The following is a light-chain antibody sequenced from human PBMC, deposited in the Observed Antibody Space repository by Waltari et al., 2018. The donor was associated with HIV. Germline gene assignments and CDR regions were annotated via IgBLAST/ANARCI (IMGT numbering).Light chain of an antibody. Sequence: AVTQPASVSGLPGQPTTISSPGDDRDFVLYTFVPWYQQHSGNPPRLILYDVDSRASGVSDRFSGSMSGNTASLTISGLRAEDEGHYYCASFTGDNTVIFGGGTEVTVL. CDR3: ASFTGDNTVI. V-gene: IGLV2-14*03. CDR1: DRDFVLYTF. J-gene: IGLJ2*01. CDR2: DVD.